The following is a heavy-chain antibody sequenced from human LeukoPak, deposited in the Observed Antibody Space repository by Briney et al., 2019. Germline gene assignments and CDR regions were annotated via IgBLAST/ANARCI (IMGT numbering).Heavy chain of an antibody. J-gene: IGHJ3*02. D-gene: IGHD4-23*01. CDR3: ARDLPDFSLRISSGGFDI. V-gene: IGHV1-69*05. CDR2: IIPIFGTP. CDR1: GGTFSSYA. Sequence: SVRVSCKASGGTFSSYAISWVRQAPGQGLEWMGGIIPIFGTPNYAQKFQGRVTITTDESTSTAYMELSSLRSEDTAVYYCARDLPDFSLRISSGGFDIWGQGTMVTVSS.